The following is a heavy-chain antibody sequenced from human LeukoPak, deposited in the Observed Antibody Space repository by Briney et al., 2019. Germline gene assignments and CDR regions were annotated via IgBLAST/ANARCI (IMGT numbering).Heavy chain of an antibody. CDR1: GYTFTSYD. CDR2: MNPNSGNT. V-gene: IGHV1-8*01. CDR3: ARGPLFGVVIGPLIDY. Sequence: ASVKVSCRASGYTFTSYDINWVRQATGQGLEWMGWMNPNSGNTGYAQKFQGRVTMTRNTSISTAYRELSSLRSEDTAGYYCARGPLFGVVIGPLIDYWGQGTLVTVSS. J-gene: IGHJ4*02. D-gene: IGHD3-3*01.